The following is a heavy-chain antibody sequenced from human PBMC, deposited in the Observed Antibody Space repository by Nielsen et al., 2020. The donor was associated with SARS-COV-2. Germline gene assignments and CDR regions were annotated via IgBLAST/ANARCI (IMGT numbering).Heavy chain of an antibody. V-gene: IGHV5-51*01. D-gene: IGHD3-9*01. CDR3: ARHPYGYEIYYFDY. CDR2: IYPGDSDT. Sequence: GGSLRLPCKGSGYSFTSYWIGWVRQMPGKGLEWMGIIYPGDSDTRYSPSFQGQVTISADKSISTAYLQWSSLKASDTAMYYCARHPYGYEIYYFDYWGQGTLVTVSS. J-gene: IGHJ4*02. CDR1: GYSFTSYW.